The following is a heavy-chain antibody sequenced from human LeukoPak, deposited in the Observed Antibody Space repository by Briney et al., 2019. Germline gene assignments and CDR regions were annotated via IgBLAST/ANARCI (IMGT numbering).Heavy chain of an antibody. CDR1: GFTLSHYW. D-gene: IGHD2-15*01. Sequence: QPGESLRLSCAASGFTLSHYWMSWVRQAPGKGLEWVANIKQDGSEQYYVDSVKGRFTISRDNAKNSLYPQMNSLRAEDTAVYYCARYAAMDVWGQGTTVTVS. CDR3: ARYAAMDV. V-gene: IGHV3-7*01. CDR2: IKQDGSEQ. J-gene: IGHJ6*02.